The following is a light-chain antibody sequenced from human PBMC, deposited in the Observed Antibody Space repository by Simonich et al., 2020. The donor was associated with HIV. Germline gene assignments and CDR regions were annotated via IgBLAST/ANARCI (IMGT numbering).Light chain of an antibody. V-gene: IGLV1-44*01. CDR1: NSNIGSNT. CDR2: RNN. J-gene: IGLJ2*01. CDR3: AAWDDSLNGHVI. Sequence: QSVLTQPPSASGTPGQRVTISCSGSNSNIGSNTVNWYQQLPGTAPKLLIYRNNQRPSGVPDRFLGSKSGTAASLAISGLQSEDEADYYCAAWDDSLNGHVIFGGGTKLTVV.